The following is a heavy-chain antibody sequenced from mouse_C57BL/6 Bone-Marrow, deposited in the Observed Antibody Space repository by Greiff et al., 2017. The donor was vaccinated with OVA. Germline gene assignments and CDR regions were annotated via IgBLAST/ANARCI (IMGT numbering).Heavy chain of an antibody. D-gene: IGHD1-1*01. CDR3: ARAYYYGSPPWFAY. J-gene: IGHJ3*01. Sequence: QVQLQQPGAELVKPGASVKLSCKASGYAFSSSWMNWVKQRPGKGLEWIGRIYPGDGDTNYNGKFKGKATLTADKSSSTAYMQLSSLTSEDSAVYFCARAYYYGSPPWFAYWGQGTLVTVSA. CDR1: GYAFSSSW. CDR2: IYPGDGDT. V-gene: IGHV1-82*01.